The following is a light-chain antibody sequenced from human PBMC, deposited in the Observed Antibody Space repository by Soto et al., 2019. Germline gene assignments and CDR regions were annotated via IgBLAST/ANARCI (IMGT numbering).Light chain of an antibody. Sequence: QPVLTQSPSASASLGASVKLTCTLSSGHSSYAIAWHQQQPEKGPRYLMKLNSDDSHSKGDGIPDRFSGSSSGAERYLIISSLQSEDEADYYCQTWGTGIHVFGTGTKLTVL. V-gene: IGLV4-69*01. CDR3: QTWGTGIHV. CDR1: SGHSSYA. CDR2: LNSDDSH. J-gene: IGLJ1*01.